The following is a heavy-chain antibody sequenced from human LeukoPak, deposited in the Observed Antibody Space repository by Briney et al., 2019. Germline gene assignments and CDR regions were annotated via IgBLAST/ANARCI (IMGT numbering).Heavy chain of an antibody. Sequence: TGGSLRLSCAASGFIFSSYSMNWVRQAPGKGLEWVSSISSSSSYIYYADSVKGRFTISRDNAKNSLYLQMNSLRAEDTAVYYCARDATWIQLWLNDYWGQGTLVTVSS. CDR1: GFIFSSYS. V-gene: IGHV3-21*01. D-gene: IGHD5-18*01. CDR3: ARDATWIQLWLNDY. J-gene: IGHJ4*02. CDR2: ISSSSSYI.